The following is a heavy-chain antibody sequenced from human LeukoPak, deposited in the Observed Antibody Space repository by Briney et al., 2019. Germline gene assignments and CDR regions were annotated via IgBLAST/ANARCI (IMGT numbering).Heavy chain of an antibody. CDR1: GFTFSSYG. CDR2: ISYDGSNK. Sequence: GGSLRLSCAASGFTFSSYGMHWVHQAPGKGPEWVAVISYDGSNKYYADSVKGRFTISRDNSKNTLYLQMNSLRAEDTAVYYCAKSSDMRDTWGQGTLVTVSS. CDR3: AKSSDMRDT. V-gene: IGHV3-30*18. D-gene: IGHD2-15*01. J-gene: IGHJ5*02.